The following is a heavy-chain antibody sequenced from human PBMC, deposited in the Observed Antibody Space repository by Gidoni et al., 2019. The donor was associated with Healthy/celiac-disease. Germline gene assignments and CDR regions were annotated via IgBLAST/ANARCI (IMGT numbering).Heavy chain of an antibody. CDR1: GFTFVTLS. V-gene: IGHV3-21*01. D-gene: IGHD3-16*02. Sequence: EVQLVESGGGLVRLGGSLGLSCAASGFTFVTLSMNWVRQAPGKGLEWVSSISSSSSYIYYADSVKGRFTISRDNAKNSLYLQMNSLRAEDTAVYYCARGAGMITFGGVIVRNWFDPWGQGTLVTVSS. J-gene: IGHJ5*02. CDR3: ARGAGMITFGGVIVRNWFDP. CDR2: ISSSSSYI.